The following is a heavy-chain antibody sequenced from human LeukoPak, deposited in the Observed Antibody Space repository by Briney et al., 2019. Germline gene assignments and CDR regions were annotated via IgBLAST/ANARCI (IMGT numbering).Heavy chain of an antibody. J-gene: IGHJ5*02. CDR1: GGSISSGSYY. CDR2: IYHSGST. Sequence: SETLSLTCTVSGGSISSGSYYWSWIRQPPGKGLEWIGSIYHSGSTYYNPSLKSRVTISVDTSKNQFSLKLSSVTAADTAVYYCARVRRGSYSSWYNWFDPWGQGTLVTVSS. CDR3: ARVRRGSYSSWYNWFDP. D-gene: IGHD6-13*01. V-gene: IGHV4-39*07.